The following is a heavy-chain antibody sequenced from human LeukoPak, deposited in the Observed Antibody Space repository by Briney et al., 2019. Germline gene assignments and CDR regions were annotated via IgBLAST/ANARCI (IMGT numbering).Heavy chain of an antibody. J-gene: IGHJ6*02. CDR3: ARQGIWFGYRVGYYGMDV. D-gene: IGHD3-10*01. Sequence: SETLSLTCTVSGGSISSSSYYWGWIRQPPGKGLEWIGSIYYSGSTYYNPSLKSRVTISVDTSKSQFSLNLSSVTAADTAVYYCARQGIWFGYRVGYYGMDVWGQGTTVTVSS. V-gene: IGHV4-39*07. CDR1: GGSISSSSYY. CDR2: IYYSGST.